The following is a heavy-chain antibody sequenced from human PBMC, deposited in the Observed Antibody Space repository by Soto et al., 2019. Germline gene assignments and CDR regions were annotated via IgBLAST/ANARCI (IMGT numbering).Heavy chain of an antibody. CDR3: ARHNYGMDV. CDR1: SGSISSTNYY. J-gene: IGHJ6*02. CDR2: MYYSGST. Sequence: PSETLSLTCTVSSGSISSTNYYWGWIRQPPGKGLEWIGSMYYSGSTYYNPSLNSRVTISVDTSKNQFSLNLTSVTAADTAVYYCARHNYGMDVWGQGTTVTVSS. V-gene: IGHV4-39*01.